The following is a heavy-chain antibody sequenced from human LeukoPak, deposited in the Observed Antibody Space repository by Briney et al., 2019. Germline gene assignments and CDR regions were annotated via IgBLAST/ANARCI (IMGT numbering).Heavy chain of an antibody. CDR3: ARDGDCTNGVCPSYYMDV. J-gene: IGHJ6*03. D-gene: IGHD2-8*01. CDR1: GGSFSGYY. Sequence: SETLSLTCAVYGGSFSGYYWSWIRQPPGKGLEWIGEINHSGSTNYNPSLKSRVTISVDTSKNQFSLKLSSVTAADTAVYYCARDGDCTNGVCPSYYMDVWSKGTTVTVSS. CDR2: INHSGST. V-gene: IGHV4-34*01.